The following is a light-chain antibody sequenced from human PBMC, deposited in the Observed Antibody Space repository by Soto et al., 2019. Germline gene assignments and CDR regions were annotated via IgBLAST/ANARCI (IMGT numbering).Light chain of an antibody. CDR2: EVS. Sequence: QSVLTQPASVSGSPGQSITISCTGTSSDVGNYKYVSWYQQHPGKAPKLMIYEVSNRPSGVSNRFSGSKSGNTASLTISGLQGEDETDYYCCSYTSSGTYVFGTGTKLTVL. CDR3: CSYTSSGTYV. CDR1: SSDVGNYKY. V-gene: IGLV2-14*01. J-gene: IGLJ1*01.